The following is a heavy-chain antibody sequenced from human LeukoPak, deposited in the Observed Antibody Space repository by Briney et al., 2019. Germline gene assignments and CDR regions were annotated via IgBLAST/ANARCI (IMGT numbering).Heavy chain of an antibody. CDR2: VYHTRSP. J-gene: IGHJ4*02. D-gene: IGHD2-21*01. V-gene: IGHV4-38-2*02. Sequence: PSQTQSLICIVSAYSMSNDYYWASVLQPPGKGLERIGRVYHTRSPYYNPSLNGRVSTSVDPSNNRFCLRIASVPGAHPCVYYCARGGIVVAVDFDFWGKGTLPSVCS. CDR1: AYSMSNDYY. CDR3: ARGGIVVAVDFDF.